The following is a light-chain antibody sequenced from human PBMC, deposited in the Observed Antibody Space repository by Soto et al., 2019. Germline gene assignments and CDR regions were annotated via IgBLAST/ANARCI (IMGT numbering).Light chain of an antibody. J-gene: IGKJ4*01. Sequence: DIQMTQSPSTLSASVGDRVTITCRASQSISSWLAWYQQEPGKAPKLLIYKASSLESGVPSRFSGGGSGTEFTLTLSSLQPDDFATYYCQQYNSYSLTFGGGTKVEIK. CDR1: QSISSW. V-gene: IGKV1-5*03. CDR2: KAS. CDR3: QQYNSYSLT.